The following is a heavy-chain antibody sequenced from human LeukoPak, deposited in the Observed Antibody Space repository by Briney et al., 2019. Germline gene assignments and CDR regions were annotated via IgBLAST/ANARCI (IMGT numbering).Heavy chain of an antibody. CDR1: GFIFSSYW. CDR3: AKMSGSSGYYEYFQQ. J-gene: IGHJ1*01. V-gene: IGHV3-7*03. CDR2: IKQDGSEK. Sequence: GGSLRLSCAASGFIFSSYWMSWVRQAPGKGLEWVANIKQDGSEKYYVDSVKGRFTISVDNSKNTLYLQMNSLRAEDTAVYYCAKMSGSSGYYEYFQQWGQGTLVTVSS. D-gene: IGHD3-22*01.